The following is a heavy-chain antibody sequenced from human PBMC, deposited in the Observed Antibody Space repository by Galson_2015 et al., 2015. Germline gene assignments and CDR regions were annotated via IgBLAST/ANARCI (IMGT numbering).Heavy chain of an antibody. CDR2: ISGSAGST. Sequence: SLRLSCAASRFTFSRYAMSWVRQAPGKGLEWVSGISGSAGSTYYADSVKGRFTISRDNSKNTLYLQMNSLRAEDTAVYYCAKDLADTAYGLTGTADYWGQGTLVTVSS. V-gene: IGHV3-23*01. D-gene: IGHD5-18*01. J-gene: IGHJ4*02. CDR1: RFTFSRYA. CDR3: AKDLADTAYGLTGTADY.